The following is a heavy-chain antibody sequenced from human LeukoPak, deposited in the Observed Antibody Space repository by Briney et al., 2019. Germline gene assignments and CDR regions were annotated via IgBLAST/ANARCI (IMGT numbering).Heavy chain of an antibody. D-gene: IGHD5-24*01. J-gene: IGHJ4*02. V-gene: IGHV4-59*11. CDR2: IYYSGST. CDR3: ARCGDGGHGFDY. CDR1: GGSISSHY. Sequence: PSETLSLTCTVSGGSISSHYWSWIRQPPGKGLEWIGYIYYSGSTNYNPSLKSRVTISVDTSKNQFSLKLSSVTAADTAVYYCARCGDGGHGFDYWGQGTLVTVSS.